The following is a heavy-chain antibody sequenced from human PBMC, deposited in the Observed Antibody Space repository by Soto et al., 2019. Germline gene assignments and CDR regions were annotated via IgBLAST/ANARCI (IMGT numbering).Heavy chain of an antibody. CDR2: IYYSGST. Sequence: SETLSLTCTVSGGSISTYYWNWIRQPPGKGLEWIGYIYYSGSTNYNPSLKSRVTISVDTSKNQFSLKLSSVTAADTAVYYCARVWEDYYDRGHATGAFDIWGQGTMVPASS. J-gene: IGHJ3*02. V-gene: IGHV4-59*01. D-gene: IGHD3-22*01. CDR3: ARVWEDYYDRGHATGAFDI. CDR1: GGSISTYY.